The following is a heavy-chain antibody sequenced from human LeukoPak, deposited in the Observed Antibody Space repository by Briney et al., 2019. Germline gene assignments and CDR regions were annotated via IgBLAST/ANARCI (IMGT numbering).Heavy chain of an antibody. J-gene: IGHJ6*02. CDR1: GGSISGYY. Sequence: SETLSLTCTVSGGSISGYYWSWIRRPPGRGLEWIGFVYYSGSTKYNPSLKSRVTISVDTSKNQFSLKLSSVTAADTAVYYCARQNYYYYGMDVWGQGTTVTVSS. CDR2: VYYSGST. V-gene: IGHV4-59*08. CDR3: ARQNYYYYGMDV.